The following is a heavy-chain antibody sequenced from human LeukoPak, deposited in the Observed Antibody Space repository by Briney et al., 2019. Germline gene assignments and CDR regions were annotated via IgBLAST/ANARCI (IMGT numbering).Heavy chain of an antibody. CDR3: ARDTTKDFDY. CDR1: GGSFSGYY. CDR2: INHSGST. J-gene: IGHJ4*02. Sequence: SSETLSLTCAVYGGSFSGYYWSWIRQPPGKGLEWIGEINHSGSTNYNPSLKSRVTISVDTSKNQFSLKLSSVTAADTAVYYCARDTTKDFDYWGQGTLVTVSS. D-gene: IGHD1-1*01. V-gene: IGHV4-34*01.